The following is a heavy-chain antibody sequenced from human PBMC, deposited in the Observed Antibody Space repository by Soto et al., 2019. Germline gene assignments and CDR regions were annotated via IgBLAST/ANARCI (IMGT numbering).Heavy chain of an antibody. D-gene: IGHD6-19*01. CDR2: ISYDGSNK. V-gene: IGHV3-30-3*01. Sequence: GGSLRLSCAASGFTFSSYARHWVRQAPGKGLEWVAVISYDGSNKYYADSVKGRFTISRDNSKNTLYLQMNSLRAEDTAVYYCARGSPRYSSGWYASYWGQGTLVTVSS. CDR3: ARGSPRYSSGWYASY. J-gene: IGHJ4*02. CDR1: GFTFSSYA.